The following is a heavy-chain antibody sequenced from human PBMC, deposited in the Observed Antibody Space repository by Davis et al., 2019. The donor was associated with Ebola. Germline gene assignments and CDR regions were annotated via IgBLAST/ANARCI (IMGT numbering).Heavy chain of an antibody. CDR1: GFTFSSYA. D-gene: IGHD3-3*01. J-gene: IGHJ5*02. CDR3: AREVVIISHNWFDP. CDR2: ISGSGGNT. Sequence: GESLKISCAASGFTFSSYAMTWVRQAPGKGLEWVSAISGSGGNTYYADSVKGRFTISRDNAKNSLYLQMNSLRAEDTAVYYCAREVVIISHNWFDPWGQGTLVTVSS. V-gene: IGHV3-23*01.